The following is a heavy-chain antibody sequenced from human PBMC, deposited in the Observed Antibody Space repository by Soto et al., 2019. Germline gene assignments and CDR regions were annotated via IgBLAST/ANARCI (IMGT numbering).Heavy chain of an antibody. CDR3: ARGAVVTGVWLTLTDY. J-gene: IGHJ4*02. D-gene: IGHD7-27*01. Sequence: GASVKVSCKASGYTFTSYGISWVRQAPGQGLEWMGWISTYNGDTNYAQKLQGRVTMTTDTSTSTAYMELRSLRSDDTAVYYCARGAVVTGVWLTLTDYWGQGTLVTVSS. CDR1: GYTFTSYG. V-gene: IGHV1-18*04. CDR2: ISTYNGDT.